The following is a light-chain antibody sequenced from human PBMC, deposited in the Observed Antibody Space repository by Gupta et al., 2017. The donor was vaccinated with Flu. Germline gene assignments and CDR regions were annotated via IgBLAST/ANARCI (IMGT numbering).Light chain of an antibody. J-gene: IGKJ5*01. V-gene: IGKV1-33*01. CDR1: QDSSNY. CDR2: DAS. Sequence: PSSLSASVGDRVPITCQASQDSSNYLNWYQQKAGKAPKLLIYDASNLETGVPSRFSGSGSGTDFTFTISSLQPEDIATYYCQQYDNPPPTFGQGTRLEIK. CDR3: QQYDNPPPT.